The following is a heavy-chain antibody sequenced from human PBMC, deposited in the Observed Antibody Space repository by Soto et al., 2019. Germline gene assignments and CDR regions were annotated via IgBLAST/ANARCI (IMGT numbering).Heavy chain of an antibody. J-gene: IGHJ4*02. CDR3: ARFGTYYDSSGFAY. D-gene: IGHD3-22*01. V-gene: IGHV3-74*01. CDR1: GFTLSHNW. Sequence: GGSLRLSCAASGFTLSHNWIRWVRQCPGKGLEWVSRIDSDGTSRTYADSVKGRFTISRDNAKNTLYLQMNSRRAEDTAVYFCARFGTYYDSSGFAYWGQGTLVTVSS. CDR2: IDSDGTSR.